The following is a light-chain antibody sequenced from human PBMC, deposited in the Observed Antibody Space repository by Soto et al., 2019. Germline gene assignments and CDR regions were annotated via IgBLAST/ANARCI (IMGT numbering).Light chain of an antibody. V-gene: IGLV1-51*01. Sequence: PGQKVTISCSGSSFNIGNNYVSWFQQLPGAAPKLLIYHNDKRPSGIPDRFSGSKSGTSATLGITGLQTGDEADYYCGNWDSGMSAAGWVFGGGTKVTVL. CDR1: SFNIGNNY. J-gene: IGLJ3*02. CDR2: HND. CDR3: GNWDSGMSAAGWV.